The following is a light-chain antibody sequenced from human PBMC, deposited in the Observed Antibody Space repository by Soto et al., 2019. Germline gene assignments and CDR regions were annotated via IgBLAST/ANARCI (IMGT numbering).Light chain of an antibody. Sequence: QSALTQPPSASGSPGQSVTISCTGTSSDVGGYNYVSWYQQHPGKAPKLMISEVSKRPSGVPDRFSGSKSGNTASLTVSGLQAEDEADYYCSSYAGSSVVFGGGTELTVL. CDR2: EVS. V-gene: IGLV2-8*01. CDR3: SSYAGSSVV. J-gene: IGLJ2*01. CDR1: SSDVGGYNY.